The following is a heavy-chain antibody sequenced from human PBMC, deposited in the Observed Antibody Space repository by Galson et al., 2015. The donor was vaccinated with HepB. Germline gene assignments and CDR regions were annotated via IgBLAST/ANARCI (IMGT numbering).Heavy chain of an antibody. CDR2: IYSGGST. Sequence: SLRLSCAASGFTVSSNYMSWVRQAPGKGLEWVSVIYSGGSTYYADSVKGRFTISRHNSKNTLYLQMNSLRAEDTAVYYCARGTYYYDSSGYYPIDYWGQGTLVTVSS. CDR3: ARGTYYYDSSGYYPIDY. J-gene: IGHJ4*02. V-gene: IGHV3-53*04. CDR1: GFTVSSNY. D-gene: IGHD3-22*01.